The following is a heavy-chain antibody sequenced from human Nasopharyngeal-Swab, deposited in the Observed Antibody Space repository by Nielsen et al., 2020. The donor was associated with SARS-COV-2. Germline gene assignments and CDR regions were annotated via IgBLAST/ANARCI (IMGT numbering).Heavy chain of an antibody. J-gene: IGHJ5*02. Sequence: WIRQPPGKGLEWIGSIYYSGSTYYNPSLKSRVTISVDTSKNQFSLKLSSVTAADTAVYYCARDTSAEKRGNLFDPWGQGTLVTVSS. CDR3: ARDTSAEKRGNLFDP. D-gene: IGHD6-25*01. V-gene: IGHV4-39*02. CDR2: IYYSGST.